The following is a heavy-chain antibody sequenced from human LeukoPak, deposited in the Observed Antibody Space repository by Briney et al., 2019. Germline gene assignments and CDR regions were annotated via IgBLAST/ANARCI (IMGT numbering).Heavy chain of an antibody. CDR2: IYTNGGI. Sequence: SETLSLTCTVSGGSVTSYYWTWIRQPAGKGLEWIGRIYTNGGIHYNPSLESRLTMSTDTSNSQFSLKLNSVTAADTAVYYCAREDNSGDFDYWGQGTLVTVSS. CDR3: AREDNSGDFDY. D-gene: IGHD6-25*01. J-gene: IGHJ4*02. CDR1: GGSVTSYY. V-gene: IGHV4-4*07.